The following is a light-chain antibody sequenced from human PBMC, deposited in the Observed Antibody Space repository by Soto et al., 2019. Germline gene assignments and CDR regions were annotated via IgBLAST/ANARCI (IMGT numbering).Light chain of an antibody. V-gene: IGLV2-14*01. CDR3: SSYISSSTLV. CDR2: DVN. CDR1: SSDVGGYNY. Sequence: QSALTQPASVSGSPGQSITISCTGTSSDVGGYNYVSWYQQHPGKAPKLMIYDVNNRPSGVSNRFSGSSSGNTASLTISGLRAEDEADYYCSSYISSSTLVFGGGTKVTVL. J-gene: IGLJ2*01.